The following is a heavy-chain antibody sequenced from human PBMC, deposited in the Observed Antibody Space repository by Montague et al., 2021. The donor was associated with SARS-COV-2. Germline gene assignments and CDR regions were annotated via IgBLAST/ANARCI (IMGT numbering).Heavy chain of an antibody. V-gene: IGHV4-59*01. J-gene: IGHJ3*02. CDR2: IYDGGAV. D-gene: IGHD4-23*01. Sequence: SETLSLTCTVSGGSITGYYWSWLRRSPGKGLEWIANIYDGGAVNXXPSLCSRVTISTETSKNQLSLKVNSVTAADTDVYYCVRDHPYGGPRGAYDIWGQGTVVTVSS. CDR3: VRDHPYGGPRGAYDI. CDR1: GGSITGYY.